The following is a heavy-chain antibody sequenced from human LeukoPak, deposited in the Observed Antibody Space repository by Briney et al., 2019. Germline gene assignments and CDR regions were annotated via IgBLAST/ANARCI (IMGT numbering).Heavy chain of an antibody. V-gene: IGHV4-59*01. CDR2: IYYSGST. D-gene: IGHD1-26*01. CDR1: GGSISSYY. J-gene: IGHJ5*02. Sequence: SETLSLTCTVSGGSISSYYWSWIRQPPGRGLEWIGYIYYSGSTNYNPSLESRVTISVDTSKNQFSLKLSSVTAADTAVYYCAREETYPGRWFDPWGQGTLVTVSS. CDR3: AREETYPGRWFDP.